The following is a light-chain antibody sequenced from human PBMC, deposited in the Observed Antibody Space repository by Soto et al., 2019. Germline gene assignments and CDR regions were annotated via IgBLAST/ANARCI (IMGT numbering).Light chain of an antibody. CDR1: SNDVGYYNY. CDR2: EVT. CDR3: SSYTTAYTQV. J-gene: IGLJ3*02. V-gene: IGLV2-14*01. Sequence: HSALSQPASVSGSPGQSITISCTGTSNDVGYYNYVSWYQQHPGQAPKLMISEVTTRPSGVSDRFSGSKSGNTASLTISRLQAEDEAHYYCSSYTTAYTQVFGGGTKVTVL.